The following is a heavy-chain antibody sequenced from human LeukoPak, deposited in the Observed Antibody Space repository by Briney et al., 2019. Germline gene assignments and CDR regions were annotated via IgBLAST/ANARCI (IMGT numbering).Heavy chain of an antibody. CDR1: GCTLSSYA. Sequence: GGSLRLSCAASGCTLSSYAMSWVRPAPGKGLEWVSAISGSDGRTYYAGSVKGRFTISRDNSKNTLYLQMNSLRAEDTAVYYCAKRNSGWLRGCGQGTLVTVSS. CDR2: ISGSDGRT. J-gene: IGHJ4*02. CDR3: AKRNSGWLRG. D-gene: IGHD5-12*01. V-gene: IGHV3-23*01.